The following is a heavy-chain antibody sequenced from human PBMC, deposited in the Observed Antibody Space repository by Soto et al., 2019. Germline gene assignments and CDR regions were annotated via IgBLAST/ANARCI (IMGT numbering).Heavy chain of an antibody. Sequence: PGGSLRLSCSASGFTFSSYAMSGVRQAPGKGLEWVSAISGSGGSTYYADSVKGRFTISRDNSKNTLYLQMNSLRAEDTAVYYCVLWPPYYFDYWGQGTLVTVSS. D-gene: IGHD3-10*01. CDR3: VLWPPYYFDY. CDR1: GFTFSSYA. CDR2: ISGSGGST. V-gene: IGHV3-23*01. J-gene: IGHJ4*02.